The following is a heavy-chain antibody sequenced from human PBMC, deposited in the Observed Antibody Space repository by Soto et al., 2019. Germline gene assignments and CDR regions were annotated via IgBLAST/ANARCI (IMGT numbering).Heavy chain of an antibody. V-gene: IGHV3-23*01. CDR3: AKDSYSRARSYYYYGMDV. Sequence: EVQLLESGGGLVQPGGSLRLSCAASGFTFSSYAMSWVRQAPGKGLEWVSAISGSGGSTYYADSVKGRFTISRDNSKNTLYLQMNSLRAEDTAVYYCAKDSYSRARSYYYYGMDVWGQGTTVTVSS. CDR2: ISGSGGST. J-gene: IGHJ6*02. CDR1: GFTFSSYA. D-gene: IGHD6-13*01.